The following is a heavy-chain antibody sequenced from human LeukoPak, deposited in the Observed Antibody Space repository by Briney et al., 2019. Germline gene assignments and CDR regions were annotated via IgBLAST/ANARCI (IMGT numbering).Heavy chain of an antibody. J-gene: IGHJ4*02. CDR2: IWYDGSNK. Sequence: GGSLRLSCAASGFTFSSYGMHWVRQAPGKGLEWVAVIWYDGSNKYYADSVKGRFTISRDNAKNSLYLQMNSLRAGDTAVYYCARGTFYYGSGSYSSLPPDYWGQGTLVTVSS. V-gene: IGHV3-33*01. D-gene: IGHD3-10*01. CDR3: ARGTFYYGSGSYSSLPPDY. CDR1: GFTFSSYG.